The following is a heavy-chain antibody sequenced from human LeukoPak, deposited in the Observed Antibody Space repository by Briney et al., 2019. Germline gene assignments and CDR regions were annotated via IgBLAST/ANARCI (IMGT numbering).Heavy chain of an antibody. Sequence: ASVKVSCKASGYIFTSSYIHWVRQAPGQGLEWMGWINPNSGGTNSAQKFQGRVTMTRDTSISTAYMELSRLTSDDTAVYYCARHPYSGSYHFDYWGQGTLVTVSS. CDR2: INPNSGGT. J-gene: IGHJ4*02. CDR3: ARHPYSGSYHFDY. CDR1: GYIFTSSY. D-gene: IGHD1-26*01. V-gene: IGHV1-2*02.